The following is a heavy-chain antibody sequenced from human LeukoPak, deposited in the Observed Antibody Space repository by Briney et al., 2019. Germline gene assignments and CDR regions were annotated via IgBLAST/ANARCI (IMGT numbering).Heavy chain of an antibody. CDR2: ISAYSGNT. V-gene: IGHV1-18*01. J-gene: IGHJ6*03. D-gene: IGHD2-15*01. Sequence: ASVKVSRKASGYTFTSYGISWVRQAPGQGLEWMGWISAYSGNTNYAQKLQGRVTMTTDTSTSTAYMELRSLRSDDTAVYYCAREVVVAARSGRYYYYMDVWGKGTTVTVSS. CDR3: AREVVVAARSGRYYYYMDV. CDR1: GYTFTSYG.